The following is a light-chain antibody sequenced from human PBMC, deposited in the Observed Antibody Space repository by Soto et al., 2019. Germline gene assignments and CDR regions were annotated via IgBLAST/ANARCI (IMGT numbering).Light chain of an antibody. Sequence: QSVLTQPPSASGSPGQSVTISCTGTSSDVGAYSYVSWYQQHPGKAPKLMIYEVTKRPSGVPARFSGSKSGNTASLTVSGLQAEDEADYYCTSNGGLNAWYVFGTGTKVTVL. CDR1: SSDVGAYSY. CDR3: TSNGGLNAWYV. J-gene: IGLJ1*01. CDR2: EVT. V-gene: IGLV2-8*01.